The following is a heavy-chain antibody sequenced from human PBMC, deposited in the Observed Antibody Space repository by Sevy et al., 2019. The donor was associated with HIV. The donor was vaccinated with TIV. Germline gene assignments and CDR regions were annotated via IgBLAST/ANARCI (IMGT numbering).Heavy chain of an antibody. J-gene: IGHJ4*01. CDR1: GGIFRSNA. V-gene: IGHV1-69*13. Sequence: ATVKVSCKASGGIFRSNAISWVRQAPGQGLEWMGGIIAVFGTTHYPQKFQGRVTITADESMSTAYMELSSLKSEDTAVYYCARDRNYYASGSFDYWGQGSQVTVSS. D-gene: IGHD3-10*01. CDR2: IIAVFGTT. CDR3: ARDRNYYASGSFDY.